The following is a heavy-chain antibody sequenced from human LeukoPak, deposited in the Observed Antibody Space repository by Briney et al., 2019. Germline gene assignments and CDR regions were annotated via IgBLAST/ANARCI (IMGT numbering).Heavy chain of an antibody. Sequence: ASVKVSCKASGYTFTSYHMHWVRQAPGQGLEWMGIINPSGGSTSYAQKFQGRVTMTRDTSTSTVYMELSSLRSEDTAVYYCACDQFYSSSPRYYYMDVWGKGTTVTVSS. J-gene: IGHJ6*03. V-gene: IGHV1-46*01. CDR1: GYTFTSYH. D-gene: IGHD6-6*01. CDR3: ACDQFYSSSPRYYYMDV. CDR2: INPSGGST.